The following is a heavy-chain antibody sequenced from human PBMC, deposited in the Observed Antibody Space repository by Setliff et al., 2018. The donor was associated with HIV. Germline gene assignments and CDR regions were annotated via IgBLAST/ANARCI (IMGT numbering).Heavy chain of an antibody. D-gene: IGHD2-2*03. Sequence: SETLSLTCTVSGGSMNSESNHWGWFRQPAGKSLEWIGRFSNIGSTDYNPSLKSRVTISVDRSRNQFSLKLSSVTAADTAVYYCARDPSDGYGHFDYWGQGALVTVTS. V-gene: IGHV4-61*02. CDR3: ARDPSDGYGHFDY. CDR2: FSNIGST. CDR1: GGSMNSESNH. J-gene: IGHJ4*02.